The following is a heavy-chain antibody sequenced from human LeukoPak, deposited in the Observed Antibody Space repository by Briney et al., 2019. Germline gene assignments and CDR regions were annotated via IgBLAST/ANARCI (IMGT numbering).Heavy chain of an antibody. V-gene: IGHV3-33*08. Sequence: GGSLRLSCAASGFTFSNAWTSWVRQAPGKGLEWVAVIWYDGSNKYYADSVKGRFTISRDNSKNTLYLQMNSLRAEDTAVYYCARDYGDYVDAFDIWGQGTMVTVSS. D-gene: IGHD4-17*01. CDR2: IWYDGSNK. CDR3: ARDYGDYVDAFDI. CDR1: GFTFSNAW. J-gene: IGHJ3*02.